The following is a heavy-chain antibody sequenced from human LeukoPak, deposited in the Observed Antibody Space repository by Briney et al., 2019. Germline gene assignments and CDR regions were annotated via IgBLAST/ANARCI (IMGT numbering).Heavy chain of an antibody. CDR2: IYSSGST. J-gene: IGHJ4*02. D-gene: IGHD3-10*01. CDR1: GGSISSYY. CDR3: ARGVYGSGDY. Sequence: SETLSLTCTVSGGSISSYYWSWIRQAPGKGLEWIGRIYSSGSTNYNPSLKSRVTMSGDTSKNQFSLKLTSVTAADTAVSYCARGVYGSGDYWGQGTLVTVSS. V-gene: IGHV4-4*07.